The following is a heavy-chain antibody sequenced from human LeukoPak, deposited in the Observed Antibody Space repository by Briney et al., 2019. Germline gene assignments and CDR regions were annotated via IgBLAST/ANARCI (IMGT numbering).Heavy chain of an antibody. CDR3: ARDHYDSSGYYYWDY. J-gene: IGHJ4*02. Sequence: SETLSLTCTVSGGSISSYYWSWIRQPPGKGLEWIGHIYYSGSTNYNPSLKSRVTISVDTSKNQFSLKLSSVTAADTAVYYCARDHYDSSGYYYWDYWGQGTLVTVSS. CDR1: GGSISSYY. D-gene: IGHD3-22*01. CDR2: IYYSGST. V-gene: IGHV4-59*01.